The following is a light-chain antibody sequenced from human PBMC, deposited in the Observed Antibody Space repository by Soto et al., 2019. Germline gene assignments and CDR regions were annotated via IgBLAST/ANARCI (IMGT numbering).Light chain of an antibody. CDR2: RNT. J-gene: IGLJ1*01. Sequence: QSVLTQPPSVSGAPGQTVTISCTGSSSNIGAGFDVHWYLQGPGTAPKLVLYRNTARPSGVPDRFSGSRPGSSGSLAITGLQAEDEADYYCQSYDSGVTGSVSGTGTKVTVL. CDR3: QSYDSGVTGSV. V-gene: IGLV1-40*01. CDR1: SSNIGAGFD.